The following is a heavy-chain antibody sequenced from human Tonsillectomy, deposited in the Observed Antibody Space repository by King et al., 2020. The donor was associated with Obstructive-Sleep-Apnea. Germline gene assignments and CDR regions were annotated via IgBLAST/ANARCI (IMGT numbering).Heavy chain of an antibody. CDR1: GFTFSSYD. V-gene: IGHV3-13*04. CDR3: ARGAWDSDAFDI. D-gene: IGHD1-26*01. CDR2: IGTAGDT. Sequence: QLVQSGGGLVQPGGSLRLSCAASGFTFSSYDMHWVRQTTGKGLEWVSTIGTAGDTYYRGSVKGRFTIPSENAKNSLYLQMNSLGAGDTAVYYCARGAWDSDAFDIWGQGTMVTVSS. J-gene: IGHJ3*02.